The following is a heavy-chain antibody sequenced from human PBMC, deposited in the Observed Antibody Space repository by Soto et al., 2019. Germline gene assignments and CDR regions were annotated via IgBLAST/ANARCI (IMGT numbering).Heavy chain of an antibody. Sequence: VASVKVSCKASGGTFSSYAISWVRQAPGQGLEWMGGIIPIFGTANYAQKFQGRVTITADESTSTAYMELSSLRSEDTAVYYCESTPVDTAMDQMAYYFDYWGPGTLVTVSS. CDR3: ESTPVDTAMDQMAYYFDY. CDR2: IIPIFGTA. D-gene: IGHD5-18*01. J-gene: IGHJ4*02. CDR1: GGTFSSYA. V-gene: IGHV1-69*13.